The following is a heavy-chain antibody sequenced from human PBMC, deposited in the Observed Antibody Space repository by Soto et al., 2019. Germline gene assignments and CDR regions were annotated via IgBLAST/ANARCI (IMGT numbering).Heavy chain of an antibody. V-gene: IGHV3-48*02. Sequence: GGSLRLSCAASGFTFSSYSMNWVRQAPGKGLEWVSYISSSSSTIYYADSVKGQFTISRDNAKNSLYLQMNSLRDEDTAVYYCAGSSGDGYNYNYYYGMDVWGQGTTVTVSS. CDR1: GFTFSSYS. J-gene: IGHJ6*02. CDR2: ISSSSSTI. CDR3: AGSSGDGYNYNYYYGMDV. D-gene: IGHD5-12*01.